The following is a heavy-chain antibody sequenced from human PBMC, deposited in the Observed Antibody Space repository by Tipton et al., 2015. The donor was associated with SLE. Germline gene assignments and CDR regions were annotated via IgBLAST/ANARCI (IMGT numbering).Heavy chain of an antibody. CDR3: ARGPRAIAAAGQGGFDY. V-gene: IGHV3-33*01. Sequence: SLRLSCAASGFTFSSYGMHWVRQAPGKGLEWVAVIWYDGSNKYYADSVKGRFTISRDNSKNTLYLQMNSLRAEDTAVYYCARGPRAIAAAGQGGFDYWGQGTLVTVSS. D-gene: IGHD6-13*01. J-gene: IGHJ4*02. CDR2: IWYDGSNK. CDR1: GFTFSSYG.